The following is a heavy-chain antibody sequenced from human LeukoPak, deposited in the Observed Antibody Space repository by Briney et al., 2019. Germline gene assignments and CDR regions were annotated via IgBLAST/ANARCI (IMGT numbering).Heavy chain of an antibody. D-gene: IGHD1-1*01. J-gene: IGHJ4*02. CDR3: ARAPLEDYFDY. V-gene: IGHV3-30-3*01. CDR2: ISYDGSNK. Sequence: GRSLRLSCAASGSTFSSYAMHWVRQAPGKGLEWVAVISYDGSNKYYADSVKGRFTISRDNSKNTLYLQMNSLRAEDTAVYYCARAPLEDYFDYWGQGTLVTVSS. CDR1: GSTFSSYA.